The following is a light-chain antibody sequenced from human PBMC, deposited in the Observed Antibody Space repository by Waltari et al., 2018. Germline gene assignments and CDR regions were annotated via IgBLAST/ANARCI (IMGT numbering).Light chain of an antibody. V-gene: IGLV2-11*01. CDR1: TSDVGGYNS. CDR3: CSYAGVHTFWL. CDR2: DVN. J-gene: IGLJ3*02. Sequence: QSALTQPPSVSGSPEQSVTISCTGSTSDVGGYNSVSWYQQHPGKAPKLIIFDVNQRPSGVPDRVSGSKSGNTASRTISGLRPEDEADYHCCSYAGVHTFWLFGGGTKLTVL.